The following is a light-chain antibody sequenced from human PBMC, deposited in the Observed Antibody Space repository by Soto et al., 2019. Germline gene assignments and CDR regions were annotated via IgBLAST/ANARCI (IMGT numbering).Light chain of an antibody. V-gene: IGLV2-14*01. J-gene: IGLJ1*01. Sequence: QSALTQPASVSGSPGQSITISCTGTSSDVSGSNYVSWYQQHPGKAPKLMIYNVNNRPSGVSNRFSGSKSGNTASLTISGLQAEDEADYYCSSFTSSTTYVFGTGTKLTVL. CDR2: NVN. CDR1: SSDVSGSNY. CDR3: SSFTSSTTYV.